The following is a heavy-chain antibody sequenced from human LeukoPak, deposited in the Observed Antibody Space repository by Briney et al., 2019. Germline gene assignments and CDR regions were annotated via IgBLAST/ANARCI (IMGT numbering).Heavy chain of an antibody. D-gene: IGHD3-3*01. V-gene: IGHV3-64*01. CDR3: ARDTVSGYRHFEY. Sequence: GGSLRLSCAASGFIFSSYAMHWVRQAPGKGLEYVSGISTNGDSTYYANAVKDRFTISRDNSKNTLYLQMGSLRAEDMAVYYCARDTVSGYRHFEYWGQGTLVTVSS. CDR2: ISTNGDST. J-gene: IGHJ4*02. CDR1: GFIFSSYA.